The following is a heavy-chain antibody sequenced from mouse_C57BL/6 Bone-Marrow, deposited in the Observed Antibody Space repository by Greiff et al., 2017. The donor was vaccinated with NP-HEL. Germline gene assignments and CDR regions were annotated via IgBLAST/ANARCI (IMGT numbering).Heavy chain of an antibody. D-gene: IGHD2-3*01. CDR1: GYTFTDYY. J-gene: IGHJ3*01. V-gene: IGHV1-19*01. Sequence: VQLQQSGPVLVKPGASVKMSCKASGYTFTDYYMNWVKQSHGKSLEWIGVINPYNGGTSYNQKFKGKATLTVDKSSSTAYMELNSLTSEDSAVYYCARSDGYYPWFAYWGPGTLVTVSA. CDR2: INPYNGGT. CDR3: ARSDGYYPWFAY.